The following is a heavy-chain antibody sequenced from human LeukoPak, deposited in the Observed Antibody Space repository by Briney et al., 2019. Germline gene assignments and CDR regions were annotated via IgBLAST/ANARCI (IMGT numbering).Heavy chain of an antibody. D-gene: IGHD3-10*01. CDR2: ISSSSSYI. CDR3: ARIGGSGTYWDY. Sequence: GGSLRLSCAASGLTFSSYSMNWVRQAPGKGLEWVSSISSSSSYIYYADSVKGRFTISRDNAKNSLYLQMNSLRAEDTAVYYCARIGGSGTYWDYWGQGTLVTVSS. CDR1: GLTFSSYS. J-gene: IGHJ4*02. V-gene: IGHV3-21*01.